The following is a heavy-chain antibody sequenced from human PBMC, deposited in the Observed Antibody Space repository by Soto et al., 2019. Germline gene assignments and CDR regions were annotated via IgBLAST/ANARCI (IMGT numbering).Heavy chain of an antibody. D-gene: IGHD4-17*01. Sequence: EVQLVESGGGLVQPGGSLKLTCAASGFTFSDSAMHWVRQTSGKGLEWVGRIRTKANDYATVYSASVKGRFTISRDDSKNTAYLQMSSLRPEDTALYYCTPTVTLRGFDYSGQGTLVTVSS. CDR2: IRTKANDYAT. J-gene: IGHJ4*02. CDR1: GFTFSDSA. CDR3: TPTVTLRGFDY. V-gene: IGHV3-73*02.